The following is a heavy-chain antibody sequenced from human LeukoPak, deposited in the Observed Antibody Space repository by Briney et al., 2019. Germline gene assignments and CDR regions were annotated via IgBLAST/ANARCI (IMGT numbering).Heavy chain of an antibody. D-gene: IGHD1-26*01. CDR2: IKSKTDGGTT. CDR1: GFTFSNAW. J-gene: IGHJ4*02. Sequence: GGSLRLSCAASGFTFSNAWMTWVRQAPGKGLEWVGRIKSKTDGGTTDYAAPVKGRFTFSRDDSKNTLYLQMNSLRAEDTAVYFCVKLPAVGSYYYFDSWGQGTLVTVSS. V-gene: IGHV3-15*01. CDR3: VKLPAVGSYYYFDS.